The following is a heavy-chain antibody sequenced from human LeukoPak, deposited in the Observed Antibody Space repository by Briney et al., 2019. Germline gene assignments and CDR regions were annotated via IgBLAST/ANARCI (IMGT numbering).Heavy chain of an antibody. CDR3: ATAPLAVAGSMDV. CDR2: IIPISGIA. J-gene: IGHJ6*02. CDR1: GGTFSSYA. V-gene: IGHV1-69*04. Sequence: SVKVSCKASGGTFSSYAISWVRQAPGQGLEWMGRIIPISGIANYAQKFQRRVTITADKSTSTAYMELSSLRSEDTAVYYCATAPLAVAGSMDVWGQGTTVTVSS. D-gene: IGHD6-19*01.